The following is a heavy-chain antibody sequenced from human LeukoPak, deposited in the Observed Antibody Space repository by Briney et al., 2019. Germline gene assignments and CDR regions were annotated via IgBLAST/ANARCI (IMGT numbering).Heavy chain of an antibody. CDR1: GYRFTSYW. V-gene: IGHV5-51*01. CDR2: IYPGDSDT. Sequence: GESLKISCQGSGYRFTSYWIGWVRPLPGKGLEWMGIIYPGDSDTRYSPSFQGQVTISVDKSISTAYLQWSSLRASDTAMYYCARADTAMVILGYWGQGTLVTVSS. J-gene: IGHJ4*02. D-gene: IGHD5-18*01. CDR3: ARADTAMVILGY.